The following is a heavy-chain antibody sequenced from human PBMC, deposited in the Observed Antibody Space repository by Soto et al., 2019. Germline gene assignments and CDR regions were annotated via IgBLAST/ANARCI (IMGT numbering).Heavy chain of an antibody. J-gene: IGHJ4*02. D-gene: IGHD6-19*01. Sequence: QLQLQESGPGLVNPSETLSLTCTVSGDSISSSSYYWGWIRQPPGKGLEWIGSMSYSGSTYYNPSPKSRVSIYVDTSQNRFSLRLISVTAADTAVYYCARRYSSGWYFDSWGQGTLVTVS. CDR1: GDSISSSSYY. V-gene: IGHV4-39*01. CDR2: MSYSGST. CDR3: ARRYSSGWYFDS.